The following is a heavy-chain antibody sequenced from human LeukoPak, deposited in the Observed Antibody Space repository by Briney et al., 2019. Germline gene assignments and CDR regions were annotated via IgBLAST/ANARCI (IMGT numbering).Heavy chain of an antibody. CDR2: IKQDGSEK. J-gene: IGHJ4*02. Sequence: GGSLILSCAASGFTFSSYWMSWVRQAPGKGLEWVANIKQDGSEKYYVDSVKGRFTISRDNAKNSLYLQMNSLRAEDTAVYYCARDAAYSSGSIDYWGQGTLVTVSS. CDR3: ARDAAYSSGSIDY. D-gene: IGHD6-19*01. V-gene: IGHV3-7*01. CDR1: GFTFSSYW.